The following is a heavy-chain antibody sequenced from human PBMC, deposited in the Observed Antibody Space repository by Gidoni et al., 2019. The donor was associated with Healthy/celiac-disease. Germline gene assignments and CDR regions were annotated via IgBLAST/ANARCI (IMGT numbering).Heavy chain of an antibody. CDR1: GGPISRRSYY. V-gene: IGHV4-39*01. Sequence: QLQLQESGQGLGKPSETLSLPGTVSGGPISRRSYYWGWIRQPPGTGLDWIGSIYYSGSTYYTPSLTRRVPISVATSTNQFSLSLSSVTVAATAVYYCASPDFDIVVLPAASDDAFDLWGQGTMVTVSS. CDR2: IYYSGST. CDR3: ASPDFDIVVLPAASDDAFDL. D-gene: IGHD2-2*01. J-gene: IGHJ3*01.